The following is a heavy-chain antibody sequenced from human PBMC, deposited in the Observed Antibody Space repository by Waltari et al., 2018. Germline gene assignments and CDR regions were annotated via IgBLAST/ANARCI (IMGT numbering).Heavy chain of an antibody. Sequence: QVQLVQSGAEVKKPGASVKVSCKASGSTFTSYAMHWVRQAPGQRLEWMGWINAGNGNTKYSQKFQGRVTITRDTSASTAYMELSSLRSEDTAVYYCARDNYCSGGSCYDYWGQGTLVTVSS. V-gene: IGHV1-3*01. CDR1: GSTFTSYA. D-gene: IGHD2-15*01. CDR2: INAGNGNT. J-gene: IGHJ4*02. CDR3: ARDNYCSGGSCYDY.